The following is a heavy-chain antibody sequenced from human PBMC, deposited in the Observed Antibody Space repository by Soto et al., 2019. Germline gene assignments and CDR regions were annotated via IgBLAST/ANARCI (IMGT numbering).Heavy chain of an antibody. CDR1: GYTXTGHD. Sequence: SXKVSFKASGYTXTGHDLNWVRQAPGQGLEWIGWINPKSCGTDYAQKFQVRVTMTRDTSISTAYMEMSRLTSYDTAVYYCARDLLTTDTVDYWGQGTLGTVSS. CDR2: INPKSCGT. J-gene: IGHJ4*02. V-gene: IGHV1-2*02. CDR3: ARDLLTTDTVDY. D-gene: IGHD4-4*01.